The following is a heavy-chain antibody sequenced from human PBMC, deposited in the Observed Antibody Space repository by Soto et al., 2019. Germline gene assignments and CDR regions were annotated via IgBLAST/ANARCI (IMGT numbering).Heavy chain of an antibody. V-gene: IGHV5-51*01. CDR2: IYPGASDS. D-gene: IGHD4-4*01. CDR3: ARQFDRYSNYGGDYYYGMDV. Sequence: GESLKISCKGSGYSFTNYWLGCVRQVPGKGLEGMGIIYPGASDSRYSPSFRGQVTISADETISTAYLQWSSLKASGTAMYYCARQFDRYSNYGGDYYYGMDVWAQGTTVPVSS. CDR1: GYSFTNYW. J-gene: IGHJ6*02.